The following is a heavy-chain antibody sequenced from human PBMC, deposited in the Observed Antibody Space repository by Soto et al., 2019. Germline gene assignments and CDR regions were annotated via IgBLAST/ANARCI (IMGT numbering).Heavy chain of an antibody. CDR2: IYSDDAK. CDR3: VHKGEGDRILDF. CDR1: GFSLNTRGVG. V-gene: IGHV2-5*02. D-gene: IGHD3-16*01. Sequence: QITLKESGPTLVKPTQTLTLTCTFSGFSLNTRGVGVGWIRQPPGKALEWLTLIYSDDAKEYSPSLKSRLTITKDTSKNQVVLIMTNMDPVDTATYYCVHKGEGDRILDFWGQGALVTVSS. J-gene: IGHJ4*02.